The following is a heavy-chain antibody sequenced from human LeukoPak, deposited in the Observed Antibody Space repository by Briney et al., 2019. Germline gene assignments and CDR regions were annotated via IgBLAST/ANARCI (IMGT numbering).Heavy chain of an antibody. CDR2: ISGSGGST. V-gene: IGHV3-23*01. D-gene: IGHD5-18*01. CDR3: VKEARGHSYGED. CDR1: RFIFSSYA. Sequence: GGSLRLSCAASRFIFSSYAMSWVRQAPGKGLEWVSAISGSGGSTYCADSVAGRFTISRDNSKNTLYLQMNSLRAEDTAICYCVKEARGHSYGEDWGQGTLVTVSS. J-gene: IGHJ4*02.